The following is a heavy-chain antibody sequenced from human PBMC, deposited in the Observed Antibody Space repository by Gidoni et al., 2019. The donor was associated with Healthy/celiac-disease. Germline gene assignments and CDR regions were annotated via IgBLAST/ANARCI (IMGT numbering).Heavy chain of an antibody. J-gene: IGHJ4*02. Sequence: EVQLVESGGGLVQPGGSLSLSCAASGFTFCSYEMNWVRRAPGQGLEWVSYIISSGSTIYYADSVKGRFTISRANAKTSLYLQMNSLRAEDTAVYYCASHHRRGGSYRHFDYWGQGTLVTVSS. CDR3: ASHHRRGGSYRHFDY. V-gene: IGHV3-48*03. CDR1: GFTFCSYE. CDR2: IISSGSTI. D-gene: IGHD1-26*01.